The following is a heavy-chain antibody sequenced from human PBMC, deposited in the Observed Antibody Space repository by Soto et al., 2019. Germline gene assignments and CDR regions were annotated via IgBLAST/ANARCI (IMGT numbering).Heavy chain of an antibody. CDR2: ISAYNGNT. V-gene: IGHV1-18*01. CDR3: ATPYYYDSSGYSSRHWYYGMDV. Sequence: ASVKVSCKASGYTFTSYGISWLRQAPGQGLEWMGWISAYNGNTNYAQKLQGRVTMTTDTSTSTAYMELRSLRSDDTAVYYCATPYYYDSSGYSSRHWYYGMDVWGQGTTVTVSS. CDR1: GYTFTSYG. J-gene: IGHJ6*02. D-gene: IGHD3-22*01.